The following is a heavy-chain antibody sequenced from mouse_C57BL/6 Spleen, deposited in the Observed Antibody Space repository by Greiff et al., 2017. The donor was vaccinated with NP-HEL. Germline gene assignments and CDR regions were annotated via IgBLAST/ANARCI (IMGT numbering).Heavy chain of an antibody. V-gene: IGHV1-42*01. D-gene: IGHD2-4*01. J-gene: IGHJ2*01. CDR2: INPSTGGT. CDR1: GYSFTGYY. CDR3: ARRDYGYFDY. Sequence: VQLKESGPELVKPGASVKISCKASGYSFTGYYMNWVKQSPEKSLEWIGEINPSTGGTTYNQKFKAKATLTVDKSSSTAYMQLKSLTSEDSAVYYCARRDYGYFDYWGQGTTLTVSS.